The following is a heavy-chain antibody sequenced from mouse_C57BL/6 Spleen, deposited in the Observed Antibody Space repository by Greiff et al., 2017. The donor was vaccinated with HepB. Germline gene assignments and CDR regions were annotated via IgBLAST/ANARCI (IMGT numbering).Heavy chain of an antibody. CDR1: GYTFTDYY. CDR2: INPYNGGT. Sequence: VQLQQSGPVLVKPGASVKMSCKASGYTFTDYYMNWVKQSHGKSLEWIGVINPYNGGTSYNQKFKGKATLTVDKSSSTAYMELNSLTSEDSAVYYCARREYYYYYWGQGTTLTVSS. CDR3: ARREYYYYY. V-gene: IGHV1-19*01. J-gene: IGHJ2*01. D-gene: IGHD2-10*02.